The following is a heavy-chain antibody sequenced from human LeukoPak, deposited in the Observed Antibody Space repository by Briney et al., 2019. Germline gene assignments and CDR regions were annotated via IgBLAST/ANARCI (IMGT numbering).Heavy chain of an antibody. CDR3: ARDTFGGGP. V-gene: IGHV3-48*03. Sequence: GGSLRLSCAASGFTFSSYEMNWVRQAPGKGLEWVSYISSSGSTTYYADSVKGRFTISRDNAKNSLYLQMNSLRAEDTAVYYCARDTFGGGPWGQGTLVTVSS. J-gene: IGHJ5*02. CDR1: GFTFSSYE. CDR2: ISSSGSTT. D-gene: IGHD3-16*01.